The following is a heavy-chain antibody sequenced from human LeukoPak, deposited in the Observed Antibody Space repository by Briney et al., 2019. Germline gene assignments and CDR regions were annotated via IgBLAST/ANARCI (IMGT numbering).Heavy chain of an antibody. CDR3: AREVGGVRDFDY. D-gene: IGHD2-8*02. J-gene: IGHJ4*02. CDR1: GYSLTSGYY. V-gene: IGHV4-61*01. CDR2: IYYSGST. Sequence: TSETLSLTCTVSGYSLTSGYYWSWIRQPPGKGLEWIGYIYYSGSTNYNPSLKSRVTISGDTSKNQISLNLSSVTAADTAVYYCAREVGGVRDFDYWGQGILVTVSS.